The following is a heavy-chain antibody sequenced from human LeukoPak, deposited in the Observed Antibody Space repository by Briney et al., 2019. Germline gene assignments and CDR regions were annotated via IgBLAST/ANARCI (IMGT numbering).Heavy chain of an antibody. Sequence: PGGSLRLSCTASGFTFDDYGMSWVRQAPGKGREWVSDINWKGGNTVYADSVKGRFTISRDNAKNSLYLQMNSLRAEDTALYYCARSYYYYMDVWGKGTTVTVS. CDR2: INWKGGNT. J-gene: IGHJ6*03. CDR1: GFTFDDYG. V-gene: IGHV3-20*04. CDR3: ARSYYYYMDV.